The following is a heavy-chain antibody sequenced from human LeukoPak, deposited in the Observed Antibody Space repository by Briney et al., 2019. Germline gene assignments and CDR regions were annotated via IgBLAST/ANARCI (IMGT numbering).Heavy chain of an antibody. J-gene: IGHJ6*02. Sequence: GGSLRLSCAASGFTFSSYSMNWVRQALGKGLEWVSSISSSSRYIYYADSVKGRFTISRDNAKNSLYLQMNSLRAEDTAVYYCASRPPDYYYYGMDVWGQGTTVTVSS. CDR3: ASRPPDYYYYGMDV. CDR1: GFTFSSYS. V-gene: IGHV3-21*01. CDR2: ISSSSRYI.